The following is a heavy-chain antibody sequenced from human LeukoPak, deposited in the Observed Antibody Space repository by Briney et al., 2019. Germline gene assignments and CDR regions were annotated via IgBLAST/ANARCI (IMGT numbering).Heavy chain of an antibody. D-gene: IGHD5-18*01. CDR3: ARAPGSSGYSYGPRIDY. CDR2: ISSSSSYI. Sequence: PGGSLRLSCAASGFTFSSYSMNWVRQAPGKGLEWVSSISSSSSYIYYADSVKGRFTISRDNAKNSLYLQMNSLRAEDTAVYYCARAPGSSGYSYGPRIDYWGQGTLVTVSS. CDR1: GFTFSSYS. V-gene: IGHV3-21*01. J-gene: IGHJ4*02.